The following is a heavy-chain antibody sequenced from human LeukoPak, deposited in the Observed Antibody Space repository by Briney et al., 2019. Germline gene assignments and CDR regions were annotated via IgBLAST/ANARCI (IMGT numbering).Heavy chain of an antibody. CDR2: IYYSGST. D-gene: IGHD2-2*01. J-gene: IGHJ6*03. CDR3: ARYAQDCSSTSCYPYYYYYYMDV. CDR1: GGSISSYY. Sequence: SETLSLTCSVSGGSISSYYWSWIRQPPGKGLEWIGYIYYSGSTNYNPSLKSRVTISVDTSKNQFSLKLSSVTAADTAVYYCARYAQDCSSTSCYPYYYYYYMDVWGKGTTVTVSS. V-gene: IGHV4-59*01.